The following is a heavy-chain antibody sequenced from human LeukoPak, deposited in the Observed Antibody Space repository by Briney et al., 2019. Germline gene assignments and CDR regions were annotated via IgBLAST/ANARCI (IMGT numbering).Heavy chain of an antibody. D-gene: IGHD2-21*02. Sequence: SVKVSCKASGGTFSRYAISWVRQAPGQGLEWMGGIIPIFGTANYAQKFQGRVTITADESTSTAYMELSSLRSEDTAVYYCARDWVSDSRFDYWRQGTLATVSS. CDR3: ARDWVSDSRFDY. V-gene: IGHV1-69*13. J-gene: IGHJ4*02. CDR1: GGTFSRYA. CDR2: IIPIFGTA.